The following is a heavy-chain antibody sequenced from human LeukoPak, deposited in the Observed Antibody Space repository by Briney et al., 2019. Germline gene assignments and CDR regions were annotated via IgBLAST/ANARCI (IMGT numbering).Heavy chain of an antibody. CDR1: GFTVSRNY. CDR2: IGGGGST. CDR3: AKRTYSGFFDY. V-gene: IGHV3-53*01. J-gene: IGHJ4*02. D-gene: IGHD5-12*01. Sequence: PGGSLRLSCAASGFTVSRNYMSWVRQAPGKGLEWVSLIGGGGSTYYADSVKGRFTISRDNSKNTLYLQMNSLRAEDAAVYYCAKRTYSGFFDYWGQGTLVTVSS.